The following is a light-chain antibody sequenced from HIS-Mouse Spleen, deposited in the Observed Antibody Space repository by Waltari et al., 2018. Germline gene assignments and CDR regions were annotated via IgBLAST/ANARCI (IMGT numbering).Light chain of an antibody. J-gene: IGKJ1*01. CDR2: AAS. CDR1: QGISSY. Sequence: DIQLTQSPSFLSASVGDRVTITCRASQGISSYLAWYQQKPGKAPKLLSYAASTLQSGVPSRFSGSGSGTEFTLTISSLQPEDFATYYCQQLNSYPPFGQGTKVEIK. CDR3: QQLNSYPP. V-gene: IGKV1-9*01.